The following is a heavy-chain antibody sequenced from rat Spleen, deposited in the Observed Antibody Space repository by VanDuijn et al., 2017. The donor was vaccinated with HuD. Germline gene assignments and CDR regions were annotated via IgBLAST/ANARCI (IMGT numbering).Heavy chain of an antibody. Sequence: EVQLVESGGGLVQPGRSLKLSCVASGFTFNDNWMTWIRQAAGKGLEWVATIINTGGSTYYPDSVKGRFTISRDNAKSTLYLQMNSLMSEDTATYFCARPDYSRFDYWGQGVMVTVSS. V-gene: IGHV5-31*01. J-gene: IGHJ2*01. D-gene: IGHD1-2*01. CDR1: GFTFNDNW. CDR3: ARPDYSRFDY. CDR2: IINTGGST.